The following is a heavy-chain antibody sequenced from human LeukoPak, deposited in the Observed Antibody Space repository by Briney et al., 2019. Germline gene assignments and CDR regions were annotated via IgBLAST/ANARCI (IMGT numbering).Heavy chain of an antibody. V-gene: IGHV3-21*01. CDR3: ARDEYYYDSSGYPRNDY. CDR1: GFTFSSYS. J-gene: IGHJ4*02. D-gene: IGHD3-22*01. CDR2: ISSSSSYI. Sequence: GGSLRLSCAASGFTFSSYSMNWVRRAPGKGLEWVSSISSSSSYIYYADSVKGRFTISRDNAKNSLYLQMNSLRAEDTAVYYCARDEYYYDSSGYPRNDYWGQGTLVTVSS.